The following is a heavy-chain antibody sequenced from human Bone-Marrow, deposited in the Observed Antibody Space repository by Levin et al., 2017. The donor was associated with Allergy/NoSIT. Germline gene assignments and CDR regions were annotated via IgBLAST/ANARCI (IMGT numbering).Heavy chain of an antibody. V-gene: IGHV4-59*01. CDR1: GASISTSY. D-gene: IGHD6-19*01. CDR2: ISSSGST. Sequence: SETLSLTCTVSGASISTSYWSWIRQSPGKGLEYLGYISSSGSTNYNPSLKSRVTLSVDTSKNQFSLRLPSVSAADTALYFCARTKGVAVAELFEDWYFDLWGRGSLVRVSS. CDR3: ARTKGVAVAELFEDWYFDL. J-gene: IGHJ2*01.